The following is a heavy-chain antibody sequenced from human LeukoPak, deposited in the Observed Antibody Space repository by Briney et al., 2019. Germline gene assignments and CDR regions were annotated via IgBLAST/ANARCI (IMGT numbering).Heavy chain of an antibody. D-gene: IGHD2-15*01. Sequence: SETLSLTCAVYGGSFSGYYWSWIRQPPGKGLEWIGEINHSGSTNYNPSLKSRVTISVDTSKNQFSLKLSSVTAADTAVYYCARAGRGYCSGDSCYLSAFDIWGQGTMVTVSS. V-gene: IGHV4-34*01. CDR2: INHSGST. CDR3: ARAGRGYCSGDSCYLSAFDI. CDR1: GGSFSGYY. J-gene: IGHJ3*02.